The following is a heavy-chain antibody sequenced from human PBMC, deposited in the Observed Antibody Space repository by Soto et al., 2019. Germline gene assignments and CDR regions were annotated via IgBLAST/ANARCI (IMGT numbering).Heavy chain of an antibody. CDR2: ISGSGGST. V-gene: IGHV3-23*01. D-gene: IGHD4-4*01. J-gene: IGHJ6*02. CDR3: ATQNSNSPYYYGMDV. Sequence: GGSLRLSCAASGFTFSSYAMSWVRQAPGKGLEWVSAISGSGGSTYYADSVKGRFTISRDDSKNTLYLQMNSLRAEDTAVYYCATQNSNSPYYYGMDVWGQGTTVTVSS. CDR1: GFTFSSYA.